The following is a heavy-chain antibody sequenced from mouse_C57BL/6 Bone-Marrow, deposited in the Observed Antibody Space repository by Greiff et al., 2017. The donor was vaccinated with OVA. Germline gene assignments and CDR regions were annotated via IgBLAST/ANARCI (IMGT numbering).Heavy chain of an antibody. CDR2: IRSKSNNYAT. V-gene: IGHV10-1*01. CDR1: GFSFNTYA. Sequence: EVMLVESGGGLVQPKGSLKLSCAASGFSFNTYAMNWVRQAPGKGLEWVARIRSKSNNYATYYADSVKDRFTISRDDSESMLYLQMNNLKTEDTAMYYCVRGGRVSPYYFDYWGQGTTLTVSS. CDR3: VRGGRVSPYYFDY. J-gene: IGHJ2*01. D-gene: IGHD1-1*01.